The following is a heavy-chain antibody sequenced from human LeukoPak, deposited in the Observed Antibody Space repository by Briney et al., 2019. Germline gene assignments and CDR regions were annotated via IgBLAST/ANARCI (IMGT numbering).Heavy chain of an antibody. Sequence: PSETLSLTCTVSGGSISSATYYWSWIRQHPGKGLEYIGYISYSGSIYYNPSLKSRLTISVDTSKNQFSLKLSSVTAADTAVYYCARRLAARPTWFDPWGQGTLVTVSS. CDR2: ISYSGSI. V-gene: IGHV4-31*03. CDR3: ARRLAARPTWFDP. J-gene: IGHJ5*02. CDR1: GGSISSATYY. D-gene: IGHD6-6*01.